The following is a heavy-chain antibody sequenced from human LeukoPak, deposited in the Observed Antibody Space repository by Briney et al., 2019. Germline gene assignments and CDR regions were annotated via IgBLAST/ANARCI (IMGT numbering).Heavy chain of an antibody. CDR2: IIPILGIA. V-gene: IGHV1-69*04. CDR3: ARDRDGGYVVDAFDI. D-gene: IGHD5-12*01. Sequence: ASVKVSCKASGGTFNSYGISWVRQAPGQGLEWMGRIIPILGIANYAQKFQGRVTITADKSTSTAYMELSSLRSEDTAVYYCARDRDGGYVVDAFDIWGQGTMVTVSS. CDR1: GGTFNSYG. J-gene: IGHJ3*02.